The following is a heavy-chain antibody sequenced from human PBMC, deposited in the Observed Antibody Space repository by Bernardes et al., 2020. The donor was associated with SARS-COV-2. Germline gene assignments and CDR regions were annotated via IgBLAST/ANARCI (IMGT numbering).Heavy chain of an antibody. CDR1: GFSFSTYS. J-gene: IGHJ4*02. Sequence: GGSLRLSCSASGFSFSTYSMIWVRQAPGKGLEWISYISSSSSVIFYADSVKGRFTVSRDNAKNSLYLQMSSLRGEDTAIYYCARLGTNSGVPFDYWGQGTLVTVSS. V-gene: IGHV3-48*01. D-gene: IGHD2-8*01. CDR2: ISSSSSVI. CDR3: ARLGTNSGVPFDY.